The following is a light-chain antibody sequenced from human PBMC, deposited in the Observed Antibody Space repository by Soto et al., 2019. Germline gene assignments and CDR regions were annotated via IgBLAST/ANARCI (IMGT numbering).Light chain of an antibody. J-gene: IGKJ1*01. CDR1: QSVSNT. V-gene: IGKV3-15*01. CDR3: QQYNNWWT. Sequence: EIVMTQSPATLSVSPGDRATLSCRASQSVSNTLAWYQKKPGQAPRLLIYGASTRATGIPARFSGSGSGTEFTLTISSLQSEDFAFYYCQQYNNWWTFGQGTRVDIK. CDR2: GAS.